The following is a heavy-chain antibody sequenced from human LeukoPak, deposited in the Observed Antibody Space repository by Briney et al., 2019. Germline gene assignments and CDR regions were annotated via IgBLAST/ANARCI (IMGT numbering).Heavy chain of an antibody. CDR2: IYPADSDT. V-gene: IGHV5-51*01. CDR1: GYTFTNYW. CDR3: ARRSVPEKTSPSTFDI. J-gene: IGHJ3*02. D-gene: IGHD4-11*01. Sequence: GESLKLSCKGSGYTFTNYWIGWVRQMPGKGLEWMGIIYPADSDTKYSPSFQGQVTISADKSITTAYLQWSSLKASDTAMYYCARRSVPEKTSPSTFDIWGQGTMVTVSS.